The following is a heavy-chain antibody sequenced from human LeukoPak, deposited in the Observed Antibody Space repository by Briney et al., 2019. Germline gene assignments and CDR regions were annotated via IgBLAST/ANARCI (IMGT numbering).Heavy chain of an antibody. D-gene: IGHD6-19*01. CDR2: IIPILGIA. J-gene: IGHJ4*02. CDR3: ARAVAGLDY. V-gene: IGHV1-69*04. Sequence: SVKVPCKASGGTFSSYAISWVRQAPGQGLEWMGRIIPILGIANYAQKFQGRVTITADKSTSTAYMELSSLRSEDTAVYYCARAVAGLDYWGQGTLVTVSS. CDR1: GGTFSSYA.